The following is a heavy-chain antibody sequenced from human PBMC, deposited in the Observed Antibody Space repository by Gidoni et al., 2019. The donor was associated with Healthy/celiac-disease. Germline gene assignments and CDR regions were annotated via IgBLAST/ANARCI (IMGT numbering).Heavy chain of an antibody. Sequence: EVQLLESGGGLVQPGGSLRLSCAASGFTFSSYAMSWVRQAPGKGLEWVSAISGSGGSTYYADSVKGRFTIPRDNSKNTLYLQMNSLRAEDTAVYYCAKVGDHYYYYGMDVWGQGTTVTVSS. J-gene: IGHJ6*02. CDR2: ISGSGGST. V-gene: IGHV3-23*01. CDR1: GFTFSSYA. CDR3: AKVGDHYYYYGMDV.